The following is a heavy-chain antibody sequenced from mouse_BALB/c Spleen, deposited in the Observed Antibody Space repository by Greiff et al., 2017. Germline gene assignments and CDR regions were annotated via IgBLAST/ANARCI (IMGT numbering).Heavy chain of an antibody. D-gene: IGHD1-2*01. CDR3: TRGATALFDY. V-gene: IGHV1S81*02. Sequence: QVQLQQSGAELVKPGASVKLSCKASGYTFTSYYMYWVKQRPGQGLEWIGGINPSNGGTNFNEKFKSKATLTVDKSSSTAYMQLSSLTSEDSAVYYCTRGATALFDYWGQGTTLTVSA. J-gene: IGHJ2*01. CDR2: INPSNGGT. CDR1: GYTFTSYY.